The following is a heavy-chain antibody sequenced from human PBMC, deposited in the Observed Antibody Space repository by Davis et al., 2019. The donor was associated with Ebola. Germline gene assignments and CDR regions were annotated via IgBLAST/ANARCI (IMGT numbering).Heavy chain of an antibody. V-gene: IGHV3-13*01. D-gene: IGHD5/OR15-5a*01. Sequence: GESLKISCAASGFTFSSYDMHWVRQATGNGLGWVSAIGTAGGTYYPGSVKGRFTISRENAKNSLYLQMNSLRAGDTAVYYCARARVYGPGLWYFDYWGQGTLVTVSS. CDR2: IGTAGGT. CDR1: GFTFSSYD. J-gene: IGHJ4*02. CDR3: ARARVYGPGLWYFDY.